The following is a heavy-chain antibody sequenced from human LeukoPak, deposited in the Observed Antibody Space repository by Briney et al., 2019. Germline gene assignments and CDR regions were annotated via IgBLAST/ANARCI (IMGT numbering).Heavy chain of an antibody. CDR3: ARQTWSSGRPRVWYFDL. D-gene: IGHD1-26*01. V-gene: IGHV4-39*01. Sequence: SETLSLTCTVSGGSTSGSSYYWGWIRQPPGKELEWIGSIYYSGSTYYNPSLKSRVTISVDTSKNQFSLKLSSVTAADTAVYYCARQTWSSGRPRVWYFDLWGRGTLVTVSS. CDR1: GGSTSGSSYY. CDR2: IYYSGST. J-gene: IGHJ2*01.